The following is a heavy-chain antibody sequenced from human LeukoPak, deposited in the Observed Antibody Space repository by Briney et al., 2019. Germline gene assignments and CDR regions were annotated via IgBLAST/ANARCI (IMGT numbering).Heavy chain of an antibody. Sequence: SDTLSLPCGVYGGSSSGYYWSWIRQPPGNGLVWIGEINQSGSTNYNRARKGRVAISVDTSKNQLYLKLSSVSVADKAVYYGAREFPCSRTSCRGRGAYYYYYMDVWGKGPRSPSP. CDR3: AREFPCSRTSCRGRGAYYYYYMDV. CDR1: GGSSSGYY. D-gene: IGHD2-2*01. CDR2: INQSGST. V-gene: IGHV4-34*01. J-gene: IGHJ6*03.